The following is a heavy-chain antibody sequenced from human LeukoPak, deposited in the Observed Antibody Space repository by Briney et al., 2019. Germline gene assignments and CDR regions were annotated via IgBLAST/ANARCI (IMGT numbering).Heavy chain of an antibody. CDR1: GFTFSSYR. Sequence: GGSLRLSCAASGFTFSSYRMSWVRQAPGKGLEWVSDISGSSATIYDADSVKGRFTISRDNAQNSLYLRMNSLRDEDTAVYYCARYGDYPSMFDCWGQGTLVTVSS. CDR3: ARYGDYPSMFDC. J-gene: IGHJ4*02. CDR2: ISGSSATI. D-gene: IGHD4-17*01. V-gene: IGHV3-48*02.